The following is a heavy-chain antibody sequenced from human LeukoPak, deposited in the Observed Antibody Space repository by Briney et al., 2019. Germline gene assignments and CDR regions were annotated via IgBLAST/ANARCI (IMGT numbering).Heavy chain of an antibody. Sequence: GGSLRLSCAASGFSVSHNYMSWVRQAPGKGLEWVSVLYRGGDTYYADSVKGRFSTSRDNSRNTLYLQMNSLRAEDTAVYYCARDSYDDHEGVRRFDPWGQGTLVTVSS. D-gene: IGHD3-22*01. CDR2: LYRGGDT. CDR1: GFSVSHNY. V-gene: IGHV3-66*01. CDR3: ARDSYDDHEGVRRFDP. J-gene: IGHJ5*02.